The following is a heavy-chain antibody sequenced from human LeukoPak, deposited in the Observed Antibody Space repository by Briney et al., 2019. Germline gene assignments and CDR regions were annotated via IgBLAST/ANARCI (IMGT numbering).Heavy chain of an antibody. D-gene: IGHD6-19*01. Sequence: GGSLRLSCAVSGLTFSTYSVTWVRQGPGKGLEWVSSIYNSGAKIFYADSVKGRFTISRDNSKNMLYLQMNSLRVEDTAVYYCAKDVAPDSGWDLDYWGQGTLVTVSS. CDR3: AKDVAPDSGWDLDY. V-gene: IGHV3-23*01. CDR1: GLTFSTYS. J-gene: IGHJ4*02. CDR2: IYNSGAKI.